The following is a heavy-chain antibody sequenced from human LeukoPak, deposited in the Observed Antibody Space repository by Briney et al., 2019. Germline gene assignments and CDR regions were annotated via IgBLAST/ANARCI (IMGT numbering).Heavy chain of an antibody. V-gene: IGHV1-18*04. Sequence: ASVKVSCKASGYTFTGYYMHWVRQAPGQGLEWMGWISVYNGNTNYAQELQGRVTMTTDTSTSTAYMELSSLRSDDTAVYYCARDYQRQLYLYYFDYWGQGTLVTVSS. J-gene: IGHJ4*02. CDR3: ARDYQRQLYLYYFDY. D-gene: IGHD2-2*01. CDR2: ISVYNGNT. CDR1: GYTFTGYY.